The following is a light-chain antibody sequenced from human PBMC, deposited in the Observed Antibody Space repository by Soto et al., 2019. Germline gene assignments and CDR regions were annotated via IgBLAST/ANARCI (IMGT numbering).Light chain of an antibody. CDR2: RAS. CDR1: KSLVFSDGNAY. Sequence: DVVMTQSPLSLPVTLGQPASISCKSSKSLVFSDGNAYLNWFQQRPGQSPRRLIYRASNRDSGVPDRFSGSWSGTDFTLQINGVEAEDVGVYYCMQATHWPPTFGRGTRVEIK. V-gene: IGKV2-30*01. CDR3: MQATHWPPT. J-gene: IGKJ1*01.